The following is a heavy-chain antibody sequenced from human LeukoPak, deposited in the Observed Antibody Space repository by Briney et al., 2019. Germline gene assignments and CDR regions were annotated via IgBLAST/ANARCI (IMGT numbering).Heavy chain of an antibody. CDR1: GGTFSSYA. V-gene: IGHV1-69*01. CDR3: ASGVHYYYYGMDV. CDR2: IIPIFGTA. Sequence: ASVKVSCKASGGTFSSYAISWVRQAPGQGLEWMGGIIPIFGTANYAQKFQGRVTIIADESTSTAYMELSSLRSEDTAVYYCASGVHYYYYGMDVWGQGTTVTVSS. J-gene: IGHJ6*02. D-gene: IGHD3-16*01.